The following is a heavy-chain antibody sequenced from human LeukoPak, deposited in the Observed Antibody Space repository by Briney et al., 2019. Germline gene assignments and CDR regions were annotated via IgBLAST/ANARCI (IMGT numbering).Heavy chain of an antibody. CDR2: INPNSGGT. V-gene: IGHV1-2*02. CDR1: GYTFTGYY. J-gene: IGHJ6*02. D-gene: IGHD2-2*02. CDR3: SAAIAGYYYYYGMDV. Sequence: ASVKVSCKASGYTFTGYYIHWVRQAPGQGLEWMGWINPNSGGTNYAQKFQGRVTMTRDTSISTAYMELSRLRSDDTAVYYCSAAIAGYYYYYGMDVWGQGTTVTVSS.